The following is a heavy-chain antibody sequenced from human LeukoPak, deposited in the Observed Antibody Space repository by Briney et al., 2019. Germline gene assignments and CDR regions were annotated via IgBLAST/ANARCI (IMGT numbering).Heavy chain of an antibody. CDR3: ARDLGPKYYDFWSCYLVY. J-gene: IGHJ4*02. CDR2: INPNSGGT. D-gene: IGHD3-3*01. Sequence: GASVKVSCKASGYTFTGYYMHWVRQAPGQGLKWMGWINPNSGGTNYAQKFQGRVTMTRDTSISTAYMELSRLRSDDTAVYYCARDLGPKYYDFWSCYLVYWGQGTLVTVSS. CDR1: GYTFTGYY. V-gene: IGHV1-2*02.